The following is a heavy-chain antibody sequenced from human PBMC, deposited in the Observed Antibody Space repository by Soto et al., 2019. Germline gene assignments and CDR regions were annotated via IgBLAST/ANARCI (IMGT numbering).Heavy chain of an antibody. Sequence: SETLSLTCTVSGGSISSSSYYWGWIRQPPGKGLEWIGSIYYSGSTYYNPSLKSRVTISVDTSKNQFSLKLSSVTAADTAVYYCARTGSSNYYDSSGYYWTFDIWGQGTMVTVSS. CDR1: GGSISSSSYY. D-gene: IGHD3-22*01. CDR2: IYYSGST. CDR3: ARTGSSNYYDSSGYYWTFDI. J-gene: IGHJ3*02. V-gene: IGHV4-39*01.